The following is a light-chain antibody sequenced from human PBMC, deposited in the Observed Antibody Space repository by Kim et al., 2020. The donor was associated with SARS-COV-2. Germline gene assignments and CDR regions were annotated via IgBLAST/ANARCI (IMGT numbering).Light chain of an antibody. J-gene: IGKJ2*01. V-gene: IGKV1-33*01. Sequence: STSVGDRVTITCQASQDINNYLNWYQQKPGKVPKLLIYDASNLQTGVPSRFSGSGSGTVFTFTISSLQPEDIATYYCQQYDNLPYTFGQGTILEI. CDR2: DAS. CDR3: QQYDNLPYT. CDR1: QDINNY.